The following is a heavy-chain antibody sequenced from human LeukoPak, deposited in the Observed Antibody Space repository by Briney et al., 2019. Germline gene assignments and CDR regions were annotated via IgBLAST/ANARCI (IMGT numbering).Heavy chain of an antibody. V-gene: IGHV4-34*01. J-gene: IGHJ6*03. CDR2: IHHSGTT. D-gene: IGHD1-14*01. Sequence: SETLSLTCAVYGGSFSDSYWTWIRQRPGKGLEWIGEIHHSGTTNFNPSLQSRVSISVDTAKNQFFLRVASMAAADTALYYCARGRKVSGVRRINWARHENYFFYYIDVWGKGTSVSVSS. CDR1: GGSFSDSY. CDR3: ARGRKVSGVRRINWARHENYFFYYIDV.